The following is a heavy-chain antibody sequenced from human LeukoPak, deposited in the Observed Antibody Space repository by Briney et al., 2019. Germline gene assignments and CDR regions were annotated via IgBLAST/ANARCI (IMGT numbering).Heavy chain of an antibody. J-gene: IGHJ5*02. Sequence: SETLSLTCTVSGDSISSYFWSWIRQPPGQGLEWVGSIHYTGRTNYNPSLKSRVTISVDTTTNQFSLKLSSVTAADTAVYYCARRVIESAVISERNWFDPWGQGTLVTVSS. CDR2: IHYTGRT. V-gene: IGHV4-59*08. D-gene: IGHD3-3*02. CDR3: ARRVIESAVISERNWFDP. CDR1: GDSISSYF.